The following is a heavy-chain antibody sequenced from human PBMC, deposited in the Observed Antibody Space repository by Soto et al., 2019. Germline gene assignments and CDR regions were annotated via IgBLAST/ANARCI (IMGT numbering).Heavy chain of an antibody. CDR1: GVSISRSNW. CDR3: ARHGWGTDF. J-gene: IGHJ4*02. D-gene: IGHD3-16*01. Sequence: SETLSLTCSVSGVSISRSNWWTWVRQAPGKGLEWIGYIYSSGYTSYNPSLKSRVTISVDTAKNQFSLKLRSVTAADTAMYFCARHGWGTDFWGQGTLVTVSS. CDR2: IYSSGYT. V-gene: IGHV4-59*08.